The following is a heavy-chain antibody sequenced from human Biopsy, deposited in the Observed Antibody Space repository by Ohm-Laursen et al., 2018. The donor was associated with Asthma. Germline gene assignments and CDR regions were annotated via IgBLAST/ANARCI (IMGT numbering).Heavy chain of an antibody. Sequence: GASVKVSCKASGHTFINNDINWVRQAAGQGLEWMGWMNPNSGNTGYAQKFHGRVTMTRDTSINTVYMELSSLRSDDTAVYYCARVQKSPGDRWFDPWGQGTLVTVSS. CDR2: MNPNSGNT. CDR3: ARVQKSPGDRWFDP. CDR1: GHTFINND. D-gene: IGHD7-27*01. J-gene: IGHJ5*02. V-gene: IGHV1-8*01.